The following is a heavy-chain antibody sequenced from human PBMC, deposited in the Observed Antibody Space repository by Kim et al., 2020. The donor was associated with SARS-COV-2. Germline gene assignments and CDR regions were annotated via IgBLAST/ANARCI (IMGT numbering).Heavy chain of an antibody. D-gene: IGHD2-21*01. CDR1: GYTFTSYD. Sequence: ASVKVSCKASGYTFTSYDINWVRQATGQGLEWMGWMNPNSGNTGYAQKFQGRVTMTRNTSISTAYMELSSLRSEETAVYYCARGHLKSIVVVIAPRPYYYYMDVWSKGTTVTVSS. V-gene: IGHV1-8*01. CDR2: MNPNSGNT. CDR3: ARGHLKSIVVVIAPRPYYYYMDV. J-gene: IGHJ6*03.